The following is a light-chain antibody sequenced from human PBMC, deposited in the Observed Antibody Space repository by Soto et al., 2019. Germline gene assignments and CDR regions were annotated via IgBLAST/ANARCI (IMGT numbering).Light chain of an antibody. V-gene: IGLV2-14*01. Sequence: QSALTQPPSASGSPGQSVSMSCTGTSSDVGGYNFVSWYQQHPGKAPKVLIFEVSNRPSGISNRFSGSKSGNTASLTISGLQAEDEADYYCSSYTSSTTSVVFGGGTKLTVL. CDR3: SSYTSSTTSVV. CDR1: SSDVGGYNF. J-gene: IGLJ2*01. CDR2: EVS.